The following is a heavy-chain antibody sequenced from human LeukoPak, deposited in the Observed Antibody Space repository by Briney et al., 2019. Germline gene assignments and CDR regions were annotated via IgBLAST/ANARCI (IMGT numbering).Heavy chain of an antibody. Sequence: GGSLRLSCAGSGFTFSDYSINWVRQAPGKGLEWVSSINPTSSSIYYADAVRGRSTISRDNAKSSLHLQMNGLTVEDTAVYYCVRLRRNSDRSYYYYYYDHWGQGILVTVSS. CDR2: INPTSSSI. CDR1: GFTFSDYS. J-gene: IGHJ4*02. CDR3: VRLRRNSDRSYYYYYYDH. D-gene: IGHD3-22*01. V-gene: IGHV3-21*01.